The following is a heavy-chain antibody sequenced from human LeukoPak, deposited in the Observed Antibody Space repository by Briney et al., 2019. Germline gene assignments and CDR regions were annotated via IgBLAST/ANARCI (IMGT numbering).Heavy chain of an antibody. CDR2: INHSGST. J-gene: IGHJ4*02. CDR3: VSTIYYGSGSSLIDY. Sequence: SETLSLTCAVYGGSFSGYYWSWIRQPPGKGLEWIGEINHSGSTNYNPSLKSRVTISVDTSKNQFSLKLSSVTAADTAMCYCVSTIYYGSGSSLIDYWGQGTLVTVSS. V-gene: IGHV4-34*01. D-gene: IGHD3-10*01. CDR1: GGSFSGYY.